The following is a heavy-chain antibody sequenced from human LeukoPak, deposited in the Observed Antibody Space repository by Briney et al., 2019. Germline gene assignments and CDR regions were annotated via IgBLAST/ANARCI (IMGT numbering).Heavy chain of an antibody. CDR1: GFTFSDYY. V-gene: IGHV3-11*01. Sequence: SGGSLRLSCAASGFTFSDYYMSWIRQAPGKGLEWVSYISSSGSTMYYADSVKGRFTISRDNAMNSLYLQMNSLRAEDTAVYYCARDLVATIIKTACGMDVWGQGTTVTVSS. CDR2: ISSSGSTM. D-gene: IGHD5-12*01. J-gene: IGHJ6*02. CDR3: ARDLVATIIKTACGMDV.